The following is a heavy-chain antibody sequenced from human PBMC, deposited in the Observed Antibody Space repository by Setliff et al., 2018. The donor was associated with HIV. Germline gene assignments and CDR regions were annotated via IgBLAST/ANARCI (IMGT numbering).Heavy chain of an antibody. Sequence: PSETLSLTCTVSGASIRSFHWSWIRQPPGKGLEWIGYIYYSGSANYTPSLKLRVTISLDTSKSQFSLKLSSVTAADTAMYYCARVLDYYDSSPYYFDYWGQGTMVTVSS. CDR3: ARVLDYYDSSPYYFDY. CDR1: GASIRSFH. V-gene: IGHV4-59*01. CDR2: IYYSGSA. J-gene: IGHJ4*03. D-gene: IGHD3-22*01.